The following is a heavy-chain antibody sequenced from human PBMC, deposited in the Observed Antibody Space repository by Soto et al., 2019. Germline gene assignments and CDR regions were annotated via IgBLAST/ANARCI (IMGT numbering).Heavy chain of an antibody. J-gene: IGHJ6*03. Sequence: SETLSLTCAVYGGSFSGYYWSWIRQPPGKGLEWIGEINHSGSTNYNLSLKSRVTISVDTSKNQFSLKLSSVTAADTAVYYCARSITGTTGGYYYYMDVWGKGTTVTVSS. D-gene: IGHD1-7*01. CDR3: ARSITGTTGGYYYYMDV. CDR2: INHSGST. V-gene: IGHV4-34*01. CDR1: GGSFSGYY.